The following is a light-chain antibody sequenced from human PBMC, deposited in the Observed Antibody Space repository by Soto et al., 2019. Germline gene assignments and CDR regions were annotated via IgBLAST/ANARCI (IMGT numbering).Light chain of an antibody. CDR3: AAWDDSLNGVV. Sequence: QSVLTQPPSASGTPGQRVTISCSGSSSNIGSSTVNWYQQLPGTAPQLLIYSNNQRPPGVPDRFSGAKSGTSASLAIIGLQAEDEDDYYCAAWDDSLNGVVFGGGTKLTVL. V-gene: IGLV1-44*01. CDR1: SSNIGSST. J-gene: IGLJ2*01. CDR2: SNN.